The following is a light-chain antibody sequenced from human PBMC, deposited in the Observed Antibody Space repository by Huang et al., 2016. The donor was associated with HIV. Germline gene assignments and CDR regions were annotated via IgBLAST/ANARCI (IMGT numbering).Light chain of an antibody. V-gene: IGKV3-15*01. CDR3: QQYDDWPLT. Sequence: EIVMTQSPASPSVSPGETPTLSCRARQSVRSILAWYQQKPGLAPRLLIYGASPRATGIPGRFSGSGSWTEFPLTINSLKSEDFAVYYCQQYDDWPLTFGGGTKVEMK. CDR1: QSVRSI. J-gene: IGKJ4*01. CDR2: GAS.